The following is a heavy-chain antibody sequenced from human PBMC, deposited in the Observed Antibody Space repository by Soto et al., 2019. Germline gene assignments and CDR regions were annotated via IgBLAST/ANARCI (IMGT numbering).Heavy chain of an antibody. D-gene: IGHD1-7*01. V-gene: IGHV3-23*01. J-gene: IGHJ4*02. CDR2: ISQSAGGNT. Sequence: QAGGSLRLSCAASGFNFRAYGMMWVRQAPGKGLEWVSAISQSAGGNTYYADSVKGRFTISRDDSTNTLYLQMDSLRPEDTAQYYCAGWNYDYWGQGTQVTVSS. CDR1: GFNFRAYG. CDR3: AGWNYDY.